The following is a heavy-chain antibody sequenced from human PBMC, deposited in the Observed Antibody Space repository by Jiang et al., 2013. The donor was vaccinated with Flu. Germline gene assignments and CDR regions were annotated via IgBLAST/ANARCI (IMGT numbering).Heavy chain of an antibody. J-gene: IGHJ6*04. CDR2: INHSGST. D-gene: IGHD3-10*01. CDR1: GGSFSGYY. Sequence: LLKPSETLSLTCAVYGGSFSGYYWSWIRQPPGKGLEWIGEINHSGSTNYNPSLKSRVTISVDTSKNQFSLKLSSVTAADTAVYYCARAFPAYYGSGSYYYGMDVWGKGTTVTVSS. CDR3: ARAFPAYYGSGSYYYGMDV. V-gene: IGHV4-34*01.